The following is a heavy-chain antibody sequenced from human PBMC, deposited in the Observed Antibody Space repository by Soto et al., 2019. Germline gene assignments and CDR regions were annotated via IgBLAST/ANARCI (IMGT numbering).Heavy chain of an antibody. CDR1: GDSVSSNSAA. Sequence: SQTLSLPCAISGDSVSSNSAAWNWIRQSPSRGLEWLGRTYYRSKWYNDYAVSVRSRITINPDTSKNQFSLQLNSVTPEDTAVYYCARFLIVVLPAASYYGMDVWGQGTTVTVSS. J-gene: IGHJ6*02. V-gene: IGHV6-1*01. CDR3: ARFLIVVLPAASYYGMDV. D-gene: IGHD2-2*01. CDR2: TYYRSKWYN.